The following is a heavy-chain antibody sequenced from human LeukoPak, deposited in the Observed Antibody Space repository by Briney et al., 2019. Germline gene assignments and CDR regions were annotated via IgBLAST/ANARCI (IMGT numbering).Heavy chain of an antibody. Sequence: QSGGSLRLSCAASGFTFDDYAMHWVRQTPGKGLEWASSISWDGGISVYADSVKGRFTISRDNAKSSLYLEMSALTPDDTALYFCIKDLRLDLHFDTFDIWGQGTMVTVSS. V-gene: IGHV3-9*01. D-gene: IGHD1-7*01. CDR1: GFTFDDYA. J-gene: IGHJ3*02. CDR3: IKDLRLDLHFDTFDI. CDR2: ISWDGGIS.